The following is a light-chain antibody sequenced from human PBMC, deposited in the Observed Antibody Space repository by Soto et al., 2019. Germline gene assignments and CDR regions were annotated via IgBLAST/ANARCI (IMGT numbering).Light chain of an antibody. CDR2: EVS. V-gene: IGLV2-23*02. Sequence: ALTQPASVSGSPGQSITISCTGTSSDVGSYNLVSWYQQHPGKAPKLMIYEVSKRPSGVSNRFSGSKSGNTASLTISGLQAEDEADYYCCSYAGSSTFVVFGGGTQLTVL. CDR3: CSYAGSSTFVV. J-gene: IGLJ2*01. CDR1: SSDVGSYNL.